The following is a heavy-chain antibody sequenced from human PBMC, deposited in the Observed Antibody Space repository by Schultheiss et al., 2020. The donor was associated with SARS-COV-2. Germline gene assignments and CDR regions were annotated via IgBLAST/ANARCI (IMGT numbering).Heavy chain of an antibody. Sequence: SETLSLTCAVSGYSISSGYYWGWIRQPPGKGLEWIGEINHSGSTNYNPSLKSRVTISVDTSKNQFSLKLSSVTAADTAVYYCARARRALDYWGQGTLVTVSS. V-gene: IGHV4-38-2*01. J-gene: IGHJ4*02. CDR2: INHSGST. CDR1: GYSISSGYY. CDR3: ARARRALDY.